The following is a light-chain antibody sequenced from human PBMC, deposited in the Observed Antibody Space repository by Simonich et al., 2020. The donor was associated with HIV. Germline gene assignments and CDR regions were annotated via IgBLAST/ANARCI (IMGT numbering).Light chain of an antibody. CDR1: QDISNY. J-gene: IGKJ4*01. V-gene: IGKV1-33*01. Sequence: DIQMTQSPSSLSASVADRVTITCQASQDISNYLNWYQQKPGKAPKLLIYDASKLETGVPSRFSGSGSGTDFTFTISSLQPEDIATYYCQQYDNLPLTFGGGTKVEIK. CDR2: DAS. CDR3: QQYDNLPLT.